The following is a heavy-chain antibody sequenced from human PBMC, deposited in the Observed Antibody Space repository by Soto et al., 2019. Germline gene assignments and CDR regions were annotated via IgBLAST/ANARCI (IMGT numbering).Heavy chain of an antibody. J-gene: IGHJ4*02. V-gene: IGHV1-69*02. CDR2: IIPILGIA. CDR3: AIVSHYYGSGD. Sequence: QVQLVQSGAEVKKPGSSVKVSCKASGGTFSSYTISWVRQAPGQGLEWMGRIIPILGIANYAQKFQGRVTITADKSTSTAYMELRSLRSEDTAVYYCAIVSHYYGSGDWGQGTLVTVSS. CDR1: GGTFSSYT. D-gene: IGHD3-10*01.